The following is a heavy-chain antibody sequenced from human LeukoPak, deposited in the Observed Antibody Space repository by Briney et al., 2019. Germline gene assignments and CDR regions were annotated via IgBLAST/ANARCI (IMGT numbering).Heavy chain of an antibody. Sequence: KPSETLSLTCTVSSDSISNSDYYWGWIRQPPGKGLEWIALINYSGRTFYNPSLRSRVTISVDMSKNQFSLNLNSVTAADTAVYYCARRRKDLNWFDPWGQGTLVTVSS. CDR3: ARRRKDLNWFDP. V-gene: IGHV4-39*01. CDR1: SDSISNSDYY. CDR2: INYSGRT. J-gene: IGHJ5*02.